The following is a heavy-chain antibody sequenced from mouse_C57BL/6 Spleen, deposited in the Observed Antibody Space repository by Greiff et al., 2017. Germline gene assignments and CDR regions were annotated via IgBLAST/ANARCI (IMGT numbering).Heavy chain of an antibody. J-gene: IGHJ1*03. CDR2: LYPGSGST. V-gene: IGHV1-55*01. CDR1: GYTFTSYW. D-gene: IGHD1-1*01. Sequence: QVQLQQPGAELVKPGASVKMSCKASGYTFTSYWITWVKQRPGQGLEWIGDLYPGSGSTNYNEKFKSKATLTVDTSSSTAYMQLSSLTTEGSAIYYGAREAGSRNWYFDVWGTGTTVTVSS. CDR3: AREAGSRNWYFDV.